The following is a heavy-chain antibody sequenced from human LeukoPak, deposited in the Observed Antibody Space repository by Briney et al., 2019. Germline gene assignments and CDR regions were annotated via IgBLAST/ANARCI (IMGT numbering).Heavy chain of an antibody. V-gene: IGHV1-69*13. J-gene: IGHJ4*02. Sequence: SVKVSCKASRGTFSSSAISWVRQAPGQGLEWMGGIIPIFGTANYAQKFQGRVTITADESTSTAYMELSSLRSEDTAVYYCARGIRYGSGDFDYWGQGTLVTVSS. CDR3: ARGIRYGSGDFDY. CDR2: IIPIFGTA. D-gene: IGHD3-10*01. CDR1: RGTFSSSA.